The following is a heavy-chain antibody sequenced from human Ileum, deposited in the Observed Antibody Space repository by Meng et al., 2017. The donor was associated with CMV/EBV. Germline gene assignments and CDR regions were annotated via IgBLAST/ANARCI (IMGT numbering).Heavy chain of an antibody. CDR2: TSHCGSS. D-gene: IGHD5-18*01. CDR1: VGSSLPYS. V-gene: IGHV4-59*01. J-gene: IGHJ5*02. CDR3: ARDKEHSYGKWFDP. Sequence: PSDALSPPSHVSVGSSLPYSWTWIRQPPGKGLEWIGYTSHCGSSNYNPSLQSRVTISVVTSKNQFSLKLSSVTAADTAVYYCARDKEHSYGKWFDPWGQGTLVTVSS.